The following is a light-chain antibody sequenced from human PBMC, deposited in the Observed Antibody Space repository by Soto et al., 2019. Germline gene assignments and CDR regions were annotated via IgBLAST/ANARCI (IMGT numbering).Light chain of an antibody. Sequence: EIVMTQSPATLSVSPGERATLSCRASQSVGSNLAWYQQKPGQAPRLLIYGASTRATGIPARFSGSGSGTEFTLTISSLQSEDFAVYYCQQRSNWPLIFGGGTKVDIK. CDR3: QQRSNWPLI. CDR1: QSVGSN. J-gene: IGKJ4*01. CDR2: GAS. V-gene: IGKV3-15*01.